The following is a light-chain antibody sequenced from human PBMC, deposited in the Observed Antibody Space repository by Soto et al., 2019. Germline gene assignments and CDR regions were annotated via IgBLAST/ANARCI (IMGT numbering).Light chain of an antibody. Sequence: DIVMTQSPDSLAVSLGERATINCKSSRNVLYSANNKNYLAWYQQKPGQSPKLLIYWASTRESGVPDRFSGSGSGTEFTLTISSLQAGDVAVYYCQQYFSTPGTFGGGTKVEI. CDR1: RNVLYSANNKNY. CDR3: QQYFSTPGT. V-gene: IGKV4-1*01. J-gene: IGKJ4*01. CDR2: WAS.